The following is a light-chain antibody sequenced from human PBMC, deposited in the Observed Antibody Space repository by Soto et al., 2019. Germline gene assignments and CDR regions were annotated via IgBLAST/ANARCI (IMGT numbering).Light chain of an antibody. V-gene: IGLV2-11*01. CDR3: CSYTGGNPSYV. CDR2: DVI. Sequence: QSVLTQPRSVSGSPGQSVTISCTGTSSDIGGYNYVSWYQQHPGKAPKLMIYDVIKRPSGVPDRFSGSKSGNTASLTIYGLQAEDEADYYCCSYTGGNPSYVFGTGTKVTVL. J-gene: IGLJ1*01. CDR1: SSDIGGYNY.